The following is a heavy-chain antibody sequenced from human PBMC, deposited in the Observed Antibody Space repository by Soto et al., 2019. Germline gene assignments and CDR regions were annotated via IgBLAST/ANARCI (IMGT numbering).Heavy chain of an antibody. CDR3: ARLQYTVVTALDI. J-gene: IGHJ3*02. Sequence: QVQLQESGPRLVKPSETLSLTCSVSGVSIGSHFWSWIRQAPGKGPELVGYIYHTVNTNYNPAPKSRVTISMDTSKNQLSLQLTSVTAADTAVYYCARLQYTVVTALDIWGQGTMVTVSS. CDR2: IYHTVNT. D-gene: IGHD2-15*01. CDR1: GVSIGSHF. V-gene: IGHV4-59*11.